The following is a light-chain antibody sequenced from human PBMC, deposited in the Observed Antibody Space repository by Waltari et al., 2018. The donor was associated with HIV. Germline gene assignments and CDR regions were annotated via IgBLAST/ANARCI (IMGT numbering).Light chain of an antibody. CDR3: AAWDDSLNGVV. CDR1: SSNIGSTT. J-gene: IGLJ2*01. Sequence: QSVLTQPPSASGTPGQRVTISCSGSSSNIGSTTVNWYQQLPGTAPKLLIYSNNQRPSGVPDRFSGSKSGTSASLAISGLQSEDEADYYCAAWDDSLNGVVFGGGTKLIVL. CDR2: SNN. V-gene: IGLV1-44*01.